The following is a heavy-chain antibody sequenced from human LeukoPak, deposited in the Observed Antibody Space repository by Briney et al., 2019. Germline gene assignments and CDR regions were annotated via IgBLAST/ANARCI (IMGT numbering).Heavy chain of an antibody. V-gene: IGHV1-18*04. Sequence: GASVKVSSKASGYTFTSYGISWVRQALGQGLEWMGSISPYNGNTNYAERLQGRVIMTTDTSTRTAYMELRSLRSDDTAVFYCARDQYDYVWGSYRPYFDYWGQGTLVTVSS. D-gene: IGHD3-16*02. J-gene: IGHJ4*02. CDR1: GYTFTSYG. CDR2: ISPYNGNT. CDR3: ARDQYDYVWGSYRPYFDY.